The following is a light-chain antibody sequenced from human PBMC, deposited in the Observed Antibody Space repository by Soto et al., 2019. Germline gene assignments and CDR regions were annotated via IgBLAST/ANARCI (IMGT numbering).Light chain of an antibody. Sequence: DIQMTQSPSSLSASVGDRVTITCRASQSISTYLNWYQQKPGKAPNLLIYAASSLQSGAPSRFSGSGSGTDFTLTISSLQPEDFSTYSCQPSYSAPLPFGGGTKVEIK. CDR1: QSISTY. CDR3: QPSYSAPLP. J-gene: IGKJ4*01. CDR2: AAS. V-gene: IGKV1-39*01.